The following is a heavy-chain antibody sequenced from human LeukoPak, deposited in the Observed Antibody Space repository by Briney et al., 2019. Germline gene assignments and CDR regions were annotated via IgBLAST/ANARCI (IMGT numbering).Heavy chain of an antibody. CDR3: AKPDFILTGYTYFDY. Sequence: GGSLRLSCAASGFTFSSYGMSWVRQAPGKGLEWVSAISGSGGSTYYADSVKGRFTISRDNSKNTLYLQMNSLRAEDTAVYYCAKPDFILTGYTYFDYWGQGTLVTVSS. CDR2: ISGSGGST. J-gene: IGHJ4*02. CDR1: GFTFSSYG. D-gene: IGHD3-9*01. V-gene: IGHV3-23*01.